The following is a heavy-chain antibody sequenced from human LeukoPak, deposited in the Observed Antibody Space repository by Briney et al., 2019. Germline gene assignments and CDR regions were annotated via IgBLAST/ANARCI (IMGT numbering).Heavy chain of an antibody. V-gene: IGHV4-61*02. D-gene: IGHD3-22*01. J-gene: IGHJ3*02. CDR1: GGSISSGSYY. CDR2: IYTSGST. CDR3: ARARYYDSSGYYSNDAFDI. Sequence: SHTLSLTCTVSGGSISSGSYYWSWIRQPAGKGLEWIGRIYTSGSTNYNPSLKSRVTISVDTSKNQFSLKLSSVTAADTAVYYCARARYYDSSGYYSNDAFDIWGQGTMVTVSS.